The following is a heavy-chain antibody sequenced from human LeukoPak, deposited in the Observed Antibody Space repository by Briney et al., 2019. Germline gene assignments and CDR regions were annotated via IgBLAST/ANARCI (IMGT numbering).Heavy chain of an antibody. CDR2: INPNSGGT. D-gene: IGHD1-7*01. CDR3: ARETGVTGTTCDF. Sequence: ASVKVSCKASGYTFTGYYMHWVRQAPGQGLEWMGRINPNSGGTNYAQKFQGRVTMTRDTSISTAYMELSRLRSDDTAVYYCARETGVTGTTCDFWGQGTLVTVSS. V-gene: IGHV1-2*06. CDR1: GYTFTGYY. J-gene: IGHJ4*02.